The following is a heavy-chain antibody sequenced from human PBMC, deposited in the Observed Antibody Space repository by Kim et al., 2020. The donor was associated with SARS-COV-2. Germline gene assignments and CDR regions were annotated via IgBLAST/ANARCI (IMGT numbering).Heavy chain of an antibody. CDR3: ARDAYRSGWYGSLLYNGMDV. CDR2: IYSDGKT. Sequence: GGSLRLSCAASGFTVSDKYMSWVRQAPGKGLEWVSVIYSDGKTYYADSVKGRFTISRDNSENTLFLQMNSLRAEDTAVYYCARDAYRSGWYGSLLYNGMDVWGQGTTVTVSS. CDR1: GFTVSDKY. D-gene: IGHD6-19*01. V-gene: IGHV3-53*01. J-gene: IGHJ6*02.